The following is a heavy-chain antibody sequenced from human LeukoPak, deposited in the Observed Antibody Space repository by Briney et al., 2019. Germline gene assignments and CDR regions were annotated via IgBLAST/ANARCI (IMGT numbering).Heavy chain of an antibody. CDR3: AREEPYYYEYYGMDV. D-gene: IGHD1-14*01. CDR1: GGSISSYY. CDR2: IYTSGST. V-gene: IGHV4-4*07. Sequence: SETLSLTCTVSGGSISSYYWSWIRQPAGKGLEWIGRIYTSGSTNYNPSLKSRVTMTVDTSKNQFSLKLSSVTAADTAVYYCAREEPYYYEYYGMDVWGQGTTVTVSS. J-gene: IGHJ6*02.